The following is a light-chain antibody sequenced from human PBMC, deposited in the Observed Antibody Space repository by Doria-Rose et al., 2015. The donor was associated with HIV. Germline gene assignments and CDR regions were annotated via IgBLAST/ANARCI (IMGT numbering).Light chain of an antibody. J-gene: IGKJ5*01. CDR3: QQYGTSRGT. CDR2: DAS. Sequence: TQSPGTLSLSPGERATLSCRASQRVKSSYLAWYQQKPGQAPRLLIYDASTRATGIPDRFSGSGSETDFTLTISRLEPEDVAVYYCQQYGTSRGTFGQGTRLEIK. V-gene: IGKV3-20*01. CDR1: QRVKSSY.